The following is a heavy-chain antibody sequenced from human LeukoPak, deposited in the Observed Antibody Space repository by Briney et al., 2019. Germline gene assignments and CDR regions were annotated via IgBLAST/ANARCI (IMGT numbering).Heavy chain of an antibody. D-gene: IGHD6-13*01. J-gene: IGHJ4*02. Sequence: PGGSLRLSCEASGFTFRSHAMTWVRQAPGKGLEWVSAISGSGAKTYYADSVKGRFTISRDNSKNTLYLQMNSLRAEDTAVYYCANPRDSSTWYTFDYWGQGTLVTVSS. V-gene: IGHV3-23*01. CDR3: ANPRDSSTWYTFDY. CDR2: ISGSGAKT. CDR1: GFTFRSHA.